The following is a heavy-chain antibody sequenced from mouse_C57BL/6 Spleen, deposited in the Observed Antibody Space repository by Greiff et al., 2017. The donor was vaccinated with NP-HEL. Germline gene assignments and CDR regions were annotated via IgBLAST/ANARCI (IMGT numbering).Heavy chain of an antibody. Sequence: QLHPSVAALVKPFASVTLSCQASGYTFTSYWMHWVTHRPGPGLEWIGEIDPSDSYTNSNQKFKGKATLTVDTSSSTAYMQLSSLTSEDSAVYYCARPYYYGSSPYAMDYWGQGTSVTVSS. CDR2: IDPSDSYT. CDR3: ARPYYYGSSPYAMDY. CDR1: GYTFTSYW. J-gene: IGHJ4*01. D-gene: IGHD1-1*01. V-gene: IGHV1-50*01.